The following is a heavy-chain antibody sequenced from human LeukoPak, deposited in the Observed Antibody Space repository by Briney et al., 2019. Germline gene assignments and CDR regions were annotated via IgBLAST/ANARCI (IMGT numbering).Heavy chain of an antibody. Sequence: PGGSLRLSCAASGFTFSSYGMHWVRQAPGKGLEWVAVISYDGSNKYYADSVKGRFTTSRDNSKNTLYLQMNSLRAEDTAVYYCANGDYRALDYWGQGTLVTVSS. D-gene: IGHD4-11*01. J-gene: IGHJ4*02. CDR2: ISYDGSNK. CDR1: GFTFSSYG. CDR3: ANGDYRALDY. V-gene: IGHV3-30*18.